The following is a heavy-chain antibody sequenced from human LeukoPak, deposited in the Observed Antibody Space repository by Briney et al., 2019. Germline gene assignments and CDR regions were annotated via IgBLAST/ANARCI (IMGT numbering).Heavy chain of an antibody. CDR1: GYSINSGYY. J-gene: IGHJ4*02. CDR3: ARVVGQRYCTNGVCGIDY. D-gene: IGHD2-8*01. CDR2: IYHSGST. V-gene: IGHV4-38-2*02. Sequence: SETLSLTCTVSGYSINSGYYWGWIRQPPGKGLEWIGSIYHSGSTYYNPSLKSRVTISLDTSKNQFSLQLSSVTAADTAVYYCARVVGQRYCTNGVCGIDYWGQGTLVTVSS.